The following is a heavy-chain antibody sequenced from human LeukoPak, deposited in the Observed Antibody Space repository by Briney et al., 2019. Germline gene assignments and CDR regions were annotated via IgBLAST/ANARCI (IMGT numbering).Heavy chain of an antibody. V-gene: IGHV4-39*01. J-gene: IGHJ4*02. CDR1: GGSISSRNYY. CDR3: ASPWKQPTYYFGY. CDR2: IYYSGST. D-gene: IGHD1-1*01. Sequence: SETLSLTCTVSGGSISSRNYYWGWIRQPPGKGLEWIGSIYYSGSTYYNPSLKSRVTISVDTSKNQFSLKLSSVTASDTAVYYCASPWKQPTYYFGYWGRRTLLSVSS.